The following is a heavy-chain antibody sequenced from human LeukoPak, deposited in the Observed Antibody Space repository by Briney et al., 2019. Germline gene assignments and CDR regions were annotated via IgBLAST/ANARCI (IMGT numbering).Heavy chain of an antibody. Sequence: GGSLRLSCAASGFTFSRYWMSWVRQAPGKGLEWVANIKQDGSEKYYVDSVKGRFTISRDNAKNTLYLQMNSLRAEDTAVYYCARGGSSDYWGQGTLVTVSS. D-gene: IGHD6-6*01. V-gene: IGHV3-7*01. CDR2: IKQDGSEK. CDR3: ARGGSSDY. J-gene: IGHJ4*02. CDR1: GFTFSRYW.